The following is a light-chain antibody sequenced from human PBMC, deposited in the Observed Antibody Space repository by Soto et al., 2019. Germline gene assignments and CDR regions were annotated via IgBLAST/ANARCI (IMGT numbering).Light chain of an antibody. Sequence: ESVLTQSPGTLSLSPGERATLSRRASQTVIKNYLAWYQRKPGQAPRLLVYGASNRATGIPDRFSGGGSGTDFTLTISRLEPQDSELYYCHKNENAPYTFGQGTKVDI. V-gene: IGKV3-20*01. CDR3: HKNENAPYT. CDR1: QTVIKNY. J-gene: IGKJ2*01. CDR2: GAS.